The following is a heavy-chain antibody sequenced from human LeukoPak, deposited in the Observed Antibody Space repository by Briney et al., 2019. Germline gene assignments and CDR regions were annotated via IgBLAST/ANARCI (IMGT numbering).Heavy chain of an antibody. CDR1: GGTFSSYA. J-gene: IGHJ4*02. CDR2: IIPIFGTA. Sequence: GSSVKVSCKASGGTFSSYAISWVRQAPGQGLEWMGGIIPIFGTANYAQKFQGRVTITADESTSTAYMELSSLRSEDTAVYYCATEVDTAMVMDYWGQGTLVTVPS. D-gene: IGHD5-18*01. CDR3: ATEVDTAMVMDY. V-gene: IGHV1-69*01.